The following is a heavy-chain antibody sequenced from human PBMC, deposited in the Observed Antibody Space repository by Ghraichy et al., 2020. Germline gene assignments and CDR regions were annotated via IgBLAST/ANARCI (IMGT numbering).Heavy chain of an antibody. J-gene: IGHJ4*02. CDR3: ARDRSVVVTATDY. CDR1: GFTFSSYA. Sequence: GGSLRLSCAASGFTFSSYAMHWVRQAPGKGLEWVAVISYDGSNKYYADSVKGRFTISRDNSKNTLYLQMNSLRAEDTAVYYCARDRSVVVTATDYWGQGTLVTVSS. V-gene: IGHV3-30-3*01. D-gene: IGHD2-21*02. CDR2: ISYDGSNK.